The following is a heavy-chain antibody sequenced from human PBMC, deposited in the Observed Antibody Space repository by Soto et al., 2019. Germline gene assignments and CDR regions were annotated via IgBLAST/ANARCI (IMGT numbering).Heavy chain of an antibody. D-gene: IGHD4-17*01. V-gene: IGHV1-69*01. Sequence: QVQLVQSGAEVKKPGSSVKVSCKASGGTFSSYAISWVRQAPGQVLEWMGGIIPIFGTANYAQKFQGRVTITADESTSTAYMELSSLGSEDTAVYYWARDYGDYVRDYYYYGMDVWGQGTTVTVSS. CDR3: ARDYGDYVRDYYYYGMDV. CDR1: GGTFSSYA. J-gene: IGHJ6*02. CDR2: IIPIFGTA.